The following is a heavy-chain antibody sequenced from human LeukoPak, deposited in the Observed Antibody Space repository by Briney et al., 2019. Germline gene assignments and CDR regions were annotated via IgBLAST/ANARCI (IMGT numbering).Heavy chain of an antibody. J-gene: IGHJ6*02. CDR2: ILGSGGGT. V-gene: IGHV3-23*01. CDR1: GFTFSTHV. Sequence: GGSLRLSCAASGFTFSTHVMTWVRQAPGKGLEWVSAILGSGGGTYYTDSVKRRFTISRDNSKHTLYLQMNSLRAEDTAVYYCATTPGAYYYYHMDVWGQGTTVTVSS. D-gene: IGHD3-10*01. CDR3: ATTPGAYYYYHMDV.